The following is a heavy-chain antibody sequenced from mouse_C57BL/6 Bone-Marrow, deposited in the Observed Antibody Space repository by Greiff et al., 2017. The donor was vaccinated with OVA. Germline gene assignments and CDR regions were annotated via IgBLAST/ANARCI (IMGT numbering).Heavy chain of an antibody. CDR3: ARDLDGSYYFDY. V-gene: IGHV3-6*01. CDR1: GYSITSGYY. CDR2: ISYDGSN. D-gene: IGHD1-1*01. Sequence: DVKLVESGPGLVKPSQSLSLTCSVTGYSITSGYYWNWIRQFPGNKLEWMGYISYDGSNNYNPSLKNRISITRDTSKNQFFLKLNSVTTEDTATYYCARDLDGSYYFDYWGQGTTLTVSS. J-gene: IGHJ2*01.